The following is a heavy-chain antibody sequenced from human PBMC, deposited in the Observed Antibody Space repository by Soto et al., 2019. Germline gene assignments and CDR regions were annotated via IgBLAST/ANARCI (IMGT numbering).Heavy chain of an antibody. CDR1: GFSFSDSW. Sequence: GGSLRLSXAVSGFSFSDSWMSWIRQPPGKGLEWVAHLNPDGSVKYYVDSVKGRFTISRDNARNSLYLQMRSLRADDAAVYYCAKRSREPTRDYWGRGALVTVSS. CDR2: LNPDGSVK. V-gene: IGHV3-7*03. CDR3: AKRSREPTRDY. J-gene: IGHJ4*02. D-gene: IGHD1-1*01.